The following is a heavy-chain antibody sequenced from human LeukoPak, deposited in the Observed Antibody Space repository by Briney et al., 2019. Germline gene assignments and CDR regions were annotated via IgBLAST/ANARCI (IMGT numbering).Heavy chain of an antibody. Sequence: SETLSLTCAVYGGSFSGYYWSWIRQPPGRGLEWIGEINHSGSTNYNPSLKSRVTISVDTSKNQFSLKLSSVTAADTAVYYCARGGGYCSGGSCYDAAGSDFDYWGQGTLVTVSS. CDR3: ARGGGYCSGGSCYDAAGSDFDY. J-gene: IGHJ4*02. D-gene: IGHD2-15*01. V-gene: IGHV4-34*01. CDR2: INHSGST. CDR1: GGSFSGYY.